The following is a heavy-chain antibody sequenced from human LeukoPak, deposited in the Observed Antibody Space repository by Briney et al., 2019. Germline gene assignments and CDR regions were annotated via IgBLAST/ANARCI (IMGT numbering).Heavy chain of an antibody. Sequence: ASVNVSCKASGYTFTSYGISWVRQAPGQGLEWMGWISAYNGNTEYAQEFQGRVTMTTDTSTSTAYMELRSLSSDDTAVYHCARDNHRSSWSWFDPWGQGTLVTVSS. CDR2: ISAYNGNT. J-gene: IGHJ5*02. D-gene: IGHD6-13*01. CDR1: GYTFTSYG. CDR3: ARDNHRSSWSWFDP. V-gene: IGHV1-18*01.